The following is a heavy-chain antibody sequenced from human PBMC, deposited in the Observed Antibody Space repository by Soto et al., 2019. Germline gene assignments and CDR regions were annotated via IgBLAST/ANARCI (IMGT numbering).Heavy chain of an antibody. CDR1: GGTFSSYA. Sequence: GASVKVSCKASGGTFSSYAISWVRQAPGQGLEWMGGIIPIFGTANYAQKFQGRVTITADKSTSTAYMELSSLRSEDTAVYYCARDQEWELLHYYYYGMDVWGQGTTVTVSS. CDR2: IIPIFGTA. V-gene: IGHV1-69*06. D-gene: IGHD1-26*01. CDR3: ARDQEWELLHYYYYGMDV. J-gene: IGHJ6*02.